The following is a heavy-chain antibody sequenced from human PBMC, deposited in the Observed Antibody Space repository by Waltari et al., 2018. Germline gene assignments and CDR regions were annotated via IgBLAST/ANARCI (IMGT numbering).Heavy chain of an antibody. CDR3: ARHRLDRGDSFDF. D-gene: IGHD3-22*01. Sequence: QVQLQESGPGLVQPSGTLSLTCSVSEYSITTGFYWGWVRQTPGKGLEWIGSIYHLGNTRYNPPLNSRAAVSMDMSKNQFSLRLTAVTAADTAVYYCARHRLDRGDSFDFWGQGVLVTVSS. J-gene: IGHJ4*02. CDR1: EYSITTGFY. CDR2: IYHLGNT. V-gene: IGHV4-38-2*02.